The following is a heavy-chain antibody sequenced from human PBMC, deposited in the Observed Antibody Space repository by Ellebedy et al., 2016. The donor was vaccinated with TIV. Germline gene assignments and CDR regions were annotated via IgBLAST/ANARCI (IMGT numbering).Heavy chain of an antibody. CDR1: GFTFSSYS. J-gene: IGHJ4*02. V-gene: IGHV3-48*01. Sequence: GGSLRLSCAASGFTFSSYSMNWVRQAPGKGLAWVSYISSSSSTIYYADSVKGRFTISRDDAKNSLYLQMNSLRAEDTAVYYCARDAENIAVADNFDYWGQGTLVTVSS. CDR2: ISSSSSTI. D-gene: IGHD6-19*01. CDR3: ARDAENIAVADNFDY.